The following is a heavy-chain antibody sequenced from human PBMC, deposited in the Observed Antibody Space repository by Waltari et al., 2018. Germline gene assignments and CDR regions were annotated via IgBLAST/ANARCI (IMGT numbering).Heavy chain of an antibody. J-gene: IGHJ6*03. CDR3: AKDQGSSSYMDV. D-gene: IGHD6-13*01. V-gene: IGHV3-30*02. CDR2: IRYDGSNK. CDR1: GCTFCSYG. Sequence: QVQLVESGGGVVQPGGSLSLSCAASGCTFCSYGMHWVRQAPGKGLEWVAFIRYDGSNKYYADSVKGRFTISRDNSKNTLYLQMNSLRAEDTAVNYCAKDQGSSSYMDVWGKGTTVTVSS.